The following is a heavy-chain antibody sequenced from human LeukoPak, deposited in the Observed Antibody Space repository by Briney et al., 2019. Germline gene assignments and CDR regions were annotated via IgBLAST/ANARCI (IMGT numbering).Heavy chain of an antibody. V-gene: IGHV3-66*01. D-gene: IGHD3-3*01. CDR1: GFTVSLSY. CDR2: IYSGGGT. Sequence: GGSLRLSCVASGFTVSLSYMSWVRQAPGKGLEWVSIIYSGGGTYYADSVKGRFTISRDNSKNTLYLQMNSLRAEDTAVYYCARGFLEWLETVYNWFDPWGQGTLVTVSS. J-gene: IGHJ5*02. CDR3: ARGFLEWLETVYNWFDP.